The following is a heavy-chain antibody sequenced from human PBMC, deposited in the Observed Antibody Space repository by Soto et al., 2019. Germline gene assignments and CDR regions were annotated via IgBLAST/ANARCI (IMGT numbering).Heavy chain of an antibody. CDR1: GFTFSSYT. Sequence: GGSLRLSCAASGFTFSSYTMNWVRQAPGRGLEWVSSIGTSSSYIYYADSVKGRFTISRDNDKNSLFLQMNSLRADDTAVYYCARDSVRDYLYYYYGMDVWGQGTTVTVSS. CDR3: ARDSVRDYLYYYYGMDV. V-gene: IGHV3-21*01. J-gene: IGHJ6*02. D-gene: IGHD4-17*01. CDR2: IGTSSSYI.